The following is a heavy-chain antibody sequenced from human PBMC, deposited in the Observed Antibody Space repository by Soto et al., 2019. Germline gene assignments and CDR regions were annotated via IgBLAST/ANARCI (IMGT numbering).Heavy chain of an antibody. Sequence: WIRQPPGKGLEWIGYIYYSGSTNYNPSLKSRVTISVDTSKNQFSLKLSSVTAADTAVYYCARVIESASDILGHGTMVT. CDR2: IYYSGST. J-gene: IGHJ3*02. CDR3: ARVIESASDI. D-gene: IGHD2-21*01. V-gene: IGHV4-59*01.